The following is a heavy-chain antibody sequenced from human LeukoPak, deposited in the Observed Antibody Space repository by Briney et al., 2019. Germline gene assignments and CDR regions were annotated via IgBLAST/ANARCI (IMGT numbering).Heavy chain of an antibody. CDR3: AREYRGVNTCGFDI. J-gene: IGHJ3*02. CDR2: ISGNGEST. Sequence: AGGSLGLSCAASGFTFSDYYMHWVRQAPGKGLEYVSSISGNGESTNYANSVRGRFTLSRDNSKNTLFLQMGSLISEDMAVYYCAREYRGVNTCGFDIWGQGTMLTVSA. V-gene: IGHV3-64*01. D-gene: IGHD3-10*01. CDR1: GFTFSDYY.